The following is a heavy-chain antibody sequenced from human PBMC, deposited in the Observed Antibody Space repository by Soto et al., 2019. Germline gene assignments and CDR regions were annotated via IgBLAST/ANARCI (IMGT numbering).Heavy chain of an antibody. CDR2: IYWDDDK. V-gene: IGHV2-5*02. CDR3: ALPYYYDRDV. Sequence: QITLKESGPTLVKPTQTLTLTCTFSGFSLSTSGVGVGWIRQPPGKALEWLALIYWDDDKRYSPSLKSRLTITNDTPKNQEVLTITNMDPVDTATYCCALPYYYDRDVWGKGTTVTVYS. CDR1: GFSLSTSGVG. J-gene: IGHJ6*04.